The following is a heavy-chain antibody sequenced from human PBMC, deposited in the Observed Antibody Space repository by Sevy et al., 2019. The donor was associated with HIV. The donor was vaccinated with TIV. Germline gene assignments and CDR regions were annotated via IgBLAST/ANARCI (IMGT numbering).Heavy chain of an antibody. D-gene: IGHD6-6*01. CDR3: ATESRDSSSSPGY. CDR1: GGTFSSYA. V-gene: IGHV1-69*10. J-gene: IGHJ4*02. Sequence: ASVKVSCKASGGTFSSYAISWVRQAPGQGLEWMGGIIPFLGIANYAQKFQGRVTITADKSTCTAYMELSSLRAEDTAVYYCATESRDSSSSPGYWGQGTLVTVSS. CDR2: IIPFLGIA.